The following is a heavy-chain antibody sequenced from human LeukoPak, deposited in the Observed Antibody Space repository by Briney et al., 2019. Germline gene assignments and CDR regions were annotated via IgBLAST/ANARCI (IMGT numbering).Heavy chain of an antibody. Sequence: ASVKVSCKASGYTFTGNHVHWVRQAPGQGLEWMGWIDPNSGGTKYAQKFQDRVTMTSDTSISTAYMELSGLRSGDTAVYFCAKEADIVSFDLWGRGTLVTVSS. V-gene: IGHV1-2*02. CDR2: IDPNSGGT. CDR1: GYTFTGNH. D-gene: IGHD2-15*01. J-gene: IGHJ2*01. CDR3: AKEADIVSFDL.